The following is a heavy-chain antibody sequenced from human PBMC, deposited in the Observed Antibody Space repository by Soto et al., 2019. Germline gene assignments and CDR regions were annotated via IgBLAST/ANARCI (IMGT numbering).Heavy chain of an antibody. CDR3: ARSLYYDFWSGYPLIYGMDV. CDR2: INPSGGST. V-gene: IGHV1-46*01. Sequence: GASVKVSCKASGYTFTSYYMHWVRQAPGQGLEWMGIINPSGGSTSYAQKFQGRVTMTRDTSTSTVYMELSSLRSEDTAVYYCARSLYYDFWSGYPLIYGMDVWGQGTTVTVSS. D-gene: IGHD3-3*01. CDR1: GYTFTSYY. J-gene: IGHJ6*02.